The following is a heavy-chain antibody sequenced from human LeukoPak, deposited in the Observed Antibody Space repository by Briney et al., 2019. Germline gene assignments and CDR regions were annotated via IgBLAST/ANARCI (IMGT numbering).Heavy chain of an antibody. CDR3: ASWGLRGYCSGGSCYSRWFDP. D-gene: IGHD2-15*01. J-gene: IGHJ5*02. Sequence: SETLSLTCTVSGGSLSSSYWSWIRQPPGKGLEWVVSLYNSGTTKYNPSLKSRVTISVDTSKNQFSLKLSSVTAADTAVYYCASWGLRGYCSGGSCYSRWFDPWGQGTLVTVSS. CDR2: LYNSGTT. CDR1: GGSLSSSY. V-gene: IGHV4-59*12.